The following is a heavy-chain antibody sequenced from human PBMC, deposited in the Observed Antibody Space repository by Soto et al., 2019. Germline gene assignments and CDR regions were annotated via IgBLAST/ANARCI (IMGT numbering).Heavy chain of an antibody. V-gene: IGHV1-69*13. CDR3: ASGYSSGALDY. CDR1: GGTFSSYA. Sequence: ASVKVSCKASGGTFSSYAISWVRQAPGQGLEWMGGIIPIFGTSKYAQKFQGRVTITADESTSAAYMELSSLRSEDTAVYYCASGYSSGALDYWGQGTLVTVSS. D-gene: IGHD6-19*01. CDR2: IIPIFGTS. J-gene: IGHJ4*02.